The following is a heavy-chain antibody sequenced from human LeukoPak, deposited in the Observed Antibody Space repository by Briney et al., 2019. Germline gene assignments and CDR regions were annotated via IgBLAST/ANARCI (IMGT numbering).Heavy chain of an antibody. CDR3: ARAPLYGSGTEIDY. V-gene: IGHV4-34*01. J-gene: IGHJ4*02. Sequence: SSETLSLTCAVYGGSFSGYYWSWIRQPPGKGLEWIGEINHSGSTNYNPSLKSRVTISVDTSKNQFSLKLSSVTAADTAVYSCARAPLYGSGTEIDYWGQGTLVTVSS. D-gene: IGHD3-10*01. CDR2: INHSGST. CDR1: GGSFSGYY.